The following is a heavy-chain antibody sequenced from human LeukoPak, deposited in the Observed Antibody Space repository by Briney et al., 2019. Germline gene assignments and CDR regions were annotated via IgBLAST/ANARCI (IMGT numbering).Heavy chain of an antibody. CDR1: GFTLSSYA. V-gene: IGHV3-13*01. CDR2: IGTAGDT. J-gene: IGHJ4*02. Sequence: PGGSLRLSYAASGFTLSSYAMHWVRQPAGKGLEWVSAIGTAGDTFYPGSVKGRFTISRENAKKSLFLQMNSLRAEDTAVYYCARQNTPHGNFDYWGQGTLVTVSS. D-gene: IGHD1-26*01. CDR3: ARQNTPHGNFDY.